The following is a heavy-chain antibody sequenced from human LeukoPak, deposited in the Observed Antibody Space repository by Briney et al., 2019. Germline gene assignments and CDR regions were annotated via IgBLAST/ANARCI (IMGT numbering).Heavy chain of an antibody. CDR2: IYYSGST. CDR1: GGSISSYY. D-gene: IGHD1-1*01. V-gene: IGHV4-59*08. Sequence: SETLSLTCTVSGGSISSYYWSWIRQPPGKGLEWIGYIYYSGSTNYNPSLKSRVTISVDTPKNQFSLKLSSVTAADTAVYYCASLYIAGYYFDYWGQGTLVTVSS. CDR3: ASLYIAGYYFDY. J-gene: IGHJ4*02.